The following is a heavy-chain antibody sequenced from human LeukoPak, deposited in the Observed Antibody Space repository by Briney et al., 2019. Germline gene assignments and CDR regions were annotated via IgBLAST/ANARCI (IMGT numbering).Heavy chain of an antibody. CDR3: ARDRGSAVLTYYYYMDV. CDR2: ISYDGSNK. Sequence: GGSLRLSCAASGFTFSSYAMHWVRQAPGKGLEWVAVISYDGSNKYYADSVKGRFTISRDNSKNTLYLQMNSLRAEDTAVYYCARDRGSAVLTYYYYMDVWGKGTTVTVSS. D-gene: IGHD3-10*01. CDR1: GFTFSSYA. V-gene: IGHV3-30*04. J-gene: IGHJ6*03.